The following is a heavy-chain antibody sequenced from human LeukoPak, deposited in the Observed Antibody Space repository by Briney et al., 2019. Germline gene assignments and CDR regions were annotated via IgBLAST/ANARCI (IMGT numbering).Heavy chain of an antibody. D-gene: IGHD3-22*01. CDR3: ARPYYYDSRIDP. CDR1: SGSISSGDYY. J-gene: IGHJ5*02. Sequence: SETLSCTRTVSSGSISSGDYYWSWIRQPPGKGLEWNAYMYYSGSTYYNPSLKSRVTMSADTSKNQLSLKLSSVTAADTAVYYCARPYYYDSRIDPWGQGILVTVSS. CDR2: MYYSGST. V-gene: IGHV4-30-4*01.